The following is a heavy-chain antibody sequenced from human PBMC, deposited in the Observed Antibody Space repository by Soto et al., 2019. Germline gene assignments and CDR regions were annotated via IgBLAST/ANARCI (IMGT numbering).Heavy chain of an antibody. CDR1: GFTFTSSA. CDR3: AGDRDYDYVWGRVQNFDY. J-gene: IGHJ4*02. CDR2: IVVGSGNT. Sequence: SVKVSCKASGFTFTSSAVQWVRQARGQRLEWIGWIVVGSGNTNYAQKFQERVTITRDMSTSTAYMELSSLRSEDTAVYYCAGDRDYDYVWGRVQNFDYWGQGTMVTVSS. V-gene: IGHV1-58*01. D-gene: IGHD3-16*01.